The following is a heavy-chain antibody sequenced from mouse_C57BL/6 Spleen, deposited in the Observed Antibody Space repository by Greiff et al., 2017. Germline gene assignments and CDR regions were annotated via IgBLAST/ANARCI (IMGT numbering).Heavy chain of an antibody. CDR2: INPGSGGP. CDR1: GYAFTNYL. Sequence: VQLQQSGAELVRPGTSVKVSCKASGYAFTNYLIEWVKQRPGQGLAWIGVINPGSGGPNYNEKFKGKATLTADKSSCTAYMQLSSLTSEDSAVYFCARWEGSPFAYWGQGTLVTVSA. D-gene: IGHD4-1*01. J-gene: IGHJ3*01. V-gene: IGHV1-54*01. CDR3: ARWEGSPFAY.